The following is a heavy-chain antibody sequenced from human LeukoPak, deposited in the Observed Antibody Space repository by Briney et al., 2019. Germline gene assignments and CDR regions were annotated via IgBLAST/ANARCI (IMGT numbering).Heavy chain of an antibody. V-gene: IGHV1-18*01. J-gene: IGHJ5*01. CDR2: ISAYNGRT. CDR3: GRWSPNPNDS. Sequence: ASVKVSCKASGYTFINHGISWVRQAPGQGLEWLEWISAYNGRTEYAPNFKDRVTMTTDTSTTTAYMELRSLTSDDTAVYYCGRWSPNPNDSWGQGTLVTVSS. CDR1: GYTFINHG. D-gene: IGHD3-3*01.